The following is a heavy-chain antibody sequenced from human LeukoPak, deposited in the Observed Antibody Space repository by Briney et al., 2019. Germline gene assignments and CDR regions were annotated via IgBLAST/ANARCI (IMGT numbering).Heavy chain of an antibody. J-gene: IGHJ5*02. D-gene: IGHD3-3*01. CDR1: GGTFSSYA. CDR3: ARMVTIFGVVRAGGWFDP. Sequence: SVKVSCKASGGTFSSYAISWVRQAPGQGLEWMGGIIPIFGTANYAQKFQGRVTITADESTSTAYMELSSLRSEDAAVYYCARMVTIFGVVRAGGWFDPWGQGTLVTVSS. CDR2: IIPIFGTA. V-gene: IGHV1-69*13.